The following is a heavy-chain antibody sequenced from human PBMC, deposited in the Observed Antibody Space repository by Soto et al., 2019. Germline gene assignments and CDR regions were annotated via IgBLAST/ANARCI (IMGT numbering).Heavy chain of an antibody. J-gene: IGHJ5*02. V-gene: IGHV4-30-4*01. CDR2: IYYTGKT. CDR1: GDYIHVGGYY. CDR3: GRDLPSNATCIDP. Sequence: PSETLSLTCSVSGDYIHVGGYYWTWIRQRPGKGLEWMGYIYYTGKTYYNPSLESRLTMSVDRSKKQFSLRLTSLTARDTAVYFRGRDLPSNATCIDPGVQGTLVTASS.